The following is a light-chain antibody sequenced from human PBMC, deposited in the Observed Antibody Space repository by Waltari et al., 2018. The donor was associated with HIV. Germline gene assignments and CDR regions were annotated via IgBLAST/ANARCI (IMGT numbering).Light chain of an antibody. J-gene: IGLJ1*01. V-gene: IGLV1-51*01. CDR2: DNN. CDR1: SSNIGHNY. Sequence: QPVLTQPPSVSAAPGQKVTISSSGRSSNIGHNYVSWYQQLPGTAPKLLIYDNNKRPSGIPDRFSGSKSGTSATLGITGLQTGDEADYYCGTWDSSLSALYVFGTGTKVTVL. CDR3: GTWDSSLSALYV.